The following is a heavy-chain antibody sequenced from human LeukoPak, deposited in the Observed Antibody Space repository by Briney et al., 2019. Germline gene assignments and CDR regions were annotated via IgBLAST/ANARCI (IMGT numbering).Heavy chain of an antibody. V-gene: IGHV3-21*01. J-gene: IGHJ4*02. CDR1: GFTFSSYA. D-gene: IGHD3-22*01. Sequence: GGSLRLSCAASGFTFSSYAMSWVRQAPGKGLEWVSSISSSSSYIYCADSVKGRFTISRDNAKNSLYLQMNSLRAEDTAVYYCARDYYDSSGYYYAFPDYWGQGTLVTVSS. CDR2: ISSSSSYI. CDR3: ARDYYDSSGYYYAFPDY.